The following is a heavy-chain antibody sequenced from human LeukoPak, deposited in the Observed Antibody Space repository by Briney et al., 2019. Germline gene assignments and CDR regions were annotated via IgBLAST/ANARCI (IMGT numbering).Heavy chain of an antibody. D-gene: IGHD6-19*01. V-gene: IGHV3-33*01. CDR3: ARGVGGSSGWQGFDN. CDR1: GFTFSNYG. CDR2: IWYDGSDK. Sequence: PGRSLRLSCAASGFTFSNYGMHWVRQAPDKGLEWVAVIWYDGSDKYYVESVKGRFTISRDNAKNTLFLQMDSLRAEDTAVYYCARGVGGSSGWQGFDNWGQGTLVTVSS. J-gene: IGHJ4*02.